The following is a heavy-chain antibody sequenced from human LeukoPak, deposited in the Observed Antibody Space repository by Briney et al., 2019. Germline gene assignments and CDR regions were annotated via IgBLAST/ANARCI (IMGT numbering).Heavy chain of an antibody. J-gene: IGHJ4*02. CDR2: IRYDGSNK. V-gene: IGHV3-30*02. Sequence: GGSLRLSCAASGFTFSSYAMHWVRQAPGKGLEWVAFIRYDGSNKYYADSVKGRFTISRDNSKNTLYLQMNSLRAEDTAVYYCAKDAQWLRLADYFDYWGQGTLVTVSS. D-gene: IGHD5-12*01. CDR1: GFTFSSYA. CDR3: AKDAQWLRLADYFDY.